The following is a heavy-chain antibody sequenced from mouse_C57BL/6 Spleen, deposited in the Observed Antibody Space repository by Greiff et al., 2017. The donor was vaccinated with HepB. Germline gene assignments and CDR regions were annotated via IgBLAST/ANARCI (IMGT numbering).Heavy chain of an antibody. Sequence: EVQLQQSGAELVRPGASVKLSCTASGFNIKDDYMHWVKQRPEQGLEWIGWIDPENGDTEYASKFQGEATITADTSSNTAYLQLSSLTSEDTAVYYCTTSYYGRRGYFDVWGKGTTVTVSA. CDR2: IDPENGDT. D-gene: IGHD1-1*01. J-gene: IGHJ1*03. CDR1: GFNIKDDY. CDR3: TTSYYGRRGYFDV. V-gene: IGHV14-4*01.